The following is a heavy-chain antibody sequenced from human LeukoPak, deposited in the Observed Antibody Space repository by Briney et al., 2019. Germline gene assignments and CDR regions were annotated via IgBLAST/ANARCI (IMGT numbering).Heavy chain of an antibody. J-gene: IGHJ4*02. CDR3: ARDPGYCSGGSCYDHFDY. Sequence: GGSLRLSCAASGFTFSSYEMNWVRQAPGKGLEWVSYISSSGSTIYYADSVKGRFTISRDNAKNSLYLKMNSRRAEDTAVYYCARDPGYCSGGSCYDHFDYWGQGTLVTVSS. CDR1: GFTFSSYE. CDR2: ISSSGSTI. D-gene: IGHD2-15*01. V-gene: IGHV3-48*03.